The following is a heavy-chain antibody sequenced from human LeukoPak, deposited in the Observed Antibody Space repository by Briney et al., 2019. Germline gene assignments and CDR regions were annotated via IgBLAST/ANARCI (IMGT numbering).Heavy chain of an antibody. CDR1: GFTFSSYW. V-gene: IGHV3-7*01. D-gene: IGHD3-3*01. CDR2: IKQDGSEK. CDR3: ARDPRITIFGVVTRSFDI. J-gene: IGHJ3*02. Sequence: GGSLRLSCAASGFTFSSYWMSWVRQAPGKGLEWVANIKQDGSEKYYVDSVKGRFTISRDNAKNSLYLQMNSLRAEDTAVYYCARDPRITIFGVVTRSFDIWGQGTVVTVSS.